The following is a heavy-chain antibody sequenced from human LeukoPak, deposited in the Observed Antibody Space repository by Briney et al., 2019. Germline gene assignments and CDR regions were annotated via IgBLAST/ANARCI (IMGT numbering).Heavy chain of an antibody. CDR2: VSGGGGSP. V-gene: IGHV3-23*01. CDR3: AKQKGYCSDGNCFFTY. J-gene: IGHJ4*02. CDR1: GFTFSSYA. Sequence: GGSLRLSCAASGFTFSSYAMSWVRQAPGKGLEWVPSVSGGGGSPYYRDSVNGRFTISRDNSKNTLFLQMSSLRVEDTAVYYCAKQKGYCSDGNCFFTYWGQGTLVTVSS. D-gene: IGHD2-15*01.